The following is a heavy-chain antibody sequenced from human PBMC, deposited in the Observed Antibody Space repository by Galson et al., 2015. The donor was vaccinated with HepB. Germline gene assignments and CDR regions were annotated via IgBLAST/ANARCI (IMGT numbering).Heavy chain of an antibody. V-gene: IGHV5-51*03. Sequence: QSGAEVKKPGESLKISCKGSGYSFISYWIGWVRQMPRKGLEWMGIIYPGDSDTRYSPSFQGQVTISADKSISTAYLQWSSLKASDTAMYYCARLGDTTVGSYYYYGMDVWGQGTTVTVSS. CDR2: IYPGDSDT. J-gene: IGHJ6*02. D-gene: IGHD1-1*01. CDR1: GYSFISYW. CDR3: ARLGDTTVGSYYYYGMDV.